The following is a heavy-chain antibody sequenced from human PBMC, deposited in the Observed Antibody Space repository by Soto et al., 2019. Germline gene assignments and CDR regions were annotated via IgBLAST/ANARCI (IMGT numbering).Heavy chain of an antibody. J-gene: IGHJ5*02. D-gene: IGHD3-3*01. CDR1: GYTFTSYD. Sequence: QVQLVQSGAEVKKPGASVKVSCKASGYTFTSYDINWVRQATGQGLEWMGWMNPNSGNTGYAQKFQGRVTMTRNTAISTVYMELSSLRSEDTAVYYCSITTGGWDWFDPWGQGTLVAVSS. CDR3: SITTGGWDWFDP. CDR2: MNPNSGNT. V-gene: IGHV1-8*01.